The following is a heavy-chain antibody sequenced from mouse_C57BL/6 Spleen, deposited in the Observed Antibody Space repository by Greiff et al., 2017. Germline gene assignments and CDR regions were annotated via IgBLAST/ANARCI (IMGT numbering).Heavy chain of an antibody. V-gene: IGHV1-55*01. J-gene: IGHJ2*01. CDR2: IYLGSGST. CDR1: GSTSTSSW. Sequence: VQLQQPGAELLKPGASVKMPCKAPGSTSTSSWLTWVKQSLGQGLGWIGEIYLGSGSTNYNEKFKSKATLTVDTSSSTAYMQLSSLTSEDSAVYYCAREGSHYYGSRGYFDYWGQGTTLTVSS. CDR3: AREGSHYYGSRGYFDY. D-gene: IGHD1-1*01.